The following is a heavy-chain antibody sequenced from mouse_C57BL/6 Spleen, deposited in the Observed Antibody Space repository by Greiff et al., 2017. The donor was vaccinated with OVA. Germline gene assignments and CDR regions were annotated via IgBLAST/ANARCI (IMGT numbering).Heavy chain of an antibody. CDR1: GYSFTSYY. CDR3: ARTRGGSDSSGYRGAWFAY. Sequence: QVQLKQSGPELVKPGASVKISCKASGYSFTSYYIHWVKQRPGQGLEWIGWIYPGSGNTKYNEKFKGKATLTADTSSSTAYMQLSSLTSEDSAVYYGARTRGGSDSSGYRGAWFAYWGQGTLVTVSA. J-gene: IGHJ3*01. CDR2: IYPGSGNT. D-gene: IGHD3-2*02. V-gene: IGHV1-66*01.